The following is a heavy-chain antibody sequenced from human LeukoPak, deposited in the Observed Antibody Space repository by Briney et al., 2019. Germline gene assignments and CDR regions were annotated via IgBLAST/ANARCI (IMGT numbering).Heavy chain of an antibody. Sequence: ASVKVSCKASGYTFTTYYMHWVRQAPGQGLEWMGKINPSGGLTWYSQKFEDRVTMTRDTSTSTVYMELSSLRSDDTAVYYCVRGVSMGRGGITSRPPHYFDYWGQGTLVTVSS. D-gene: IGHD3-10*01. CDR2: INPSGGLT. CDR1: GYTFTTYY. J-gene: IGHJ4*02. CDR3: VRGVSMGRGGITSRPPHYFDY. V-gene: IGHV1-46*01.